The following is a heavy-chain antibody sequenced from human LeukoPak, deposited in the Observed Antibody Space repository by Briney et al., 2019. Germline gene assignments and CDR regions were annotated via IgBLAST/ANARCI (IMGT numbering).Heavy chain of an antibody. CDR1: GNSITTYW. CDR3: ATYFAGAETFDI. D-gene: IGHD3-16*01. J-gene: IGHJ3*02. Sequence: GESLPISCKASGNSITTYWIGWVRQKPGKGLEWMGLVFSGHSDTKYNPSFQGYVTISADKSISTAYLQWSSLKASDTAMYYCATYFAGAETFDIWGQGTMVTVSS. V-gene: IGHV5-51*01. CDR2: VFSGHSDT.